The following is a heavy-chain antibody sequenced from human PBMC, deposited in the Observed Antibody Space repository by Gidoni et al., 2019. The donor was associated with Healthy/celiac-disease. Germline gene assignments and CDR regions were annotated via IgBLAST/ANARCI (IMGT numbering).Heavy chain of an antibody. Sequence: VQLLASGGGLVQPGGSLILSCSASGFPFISYAMSWVRQAPGKGLEWVSAISGSGGSTYYADSVKGRFTISRDNSKNTLYLQMNSLRAEDTAVYYCAKDTVITMIVGSDAFDIWGQGTMVTVSS. V-gene: IGHV3-23*01. CDR1: GFPFISYA. J-gene: IGHJ3*02. CDR3: AKDTVITMIVGSDAFDI. CDR2: ISGSGGST. D-gene: IGHD3-22*01.